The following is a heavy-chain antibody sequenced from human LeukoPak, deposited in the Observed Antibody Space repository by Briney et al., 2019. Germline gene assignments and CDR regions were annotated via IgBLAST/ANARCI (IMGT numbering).Heavy chain of an antibody. Sequence: KAGGSLRLSCAASGFTFSSYSMDWVRQAPGKGLEWVSSISSSSSYIYYADSVKGRFTISRDNAKNSLYLQMNSLRAEDTAVYYCARDGSGPVDYWGQGTLVTVSS. CDR3: ARDGSGPVDY. CDR2: ISSSSSYI. J-gene: IGHJ4*02. V-gene: IGHV3-21*01. CDR1: GFTFSSYS. D-gene: IGHD3-10*01.